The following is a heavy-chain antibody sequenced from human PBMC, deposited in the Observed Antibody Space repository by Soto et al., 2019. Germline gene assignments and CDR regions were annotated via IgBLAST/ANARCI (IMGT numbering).Heavy chain of an antibody. CDR2: ISGSGGST. J-gene: IGHJ3*02. CDR1: GFTFSSYA. Sequence: GGSLRLSCAASGFTFSSYAMSWVRQAPGKGLEWVSAISGSGGSTYYSDSVKGRFTISRDNSKNTLYLQMNSLRAEVTAVYYCAKGRSMVRGVYDAFDIWGQGTMVTVSS. D-gene: IGHD3-10*01. CDR3: AKGRSMVRGVYDAFDI. V-gene: IGHV3-23*01.